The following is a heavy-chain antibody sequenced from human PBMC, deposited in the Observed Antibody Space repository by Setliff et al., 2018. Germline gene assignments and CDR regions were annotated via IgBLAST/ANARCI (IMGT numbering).Heavy chain of an antibody. D-gene: IGHD6-19*01. V-gene: IGHV4-4*07. J-gene: IGHJ6*03. CDR1: GGSISSYY. CDR3: TREQWLDPPGYYYMDV. Sequence: SETLSLTCTVSGGSISSYYWSWIRQPAGKGLEWIGHIYIGGSANYHPSLKSRVHMSIDTSTNQFSLKLNSVTAADMAVYYCTREQWLDPPGYYYMDVWAKGTTVTVSS. CDR2: IYIGGSA.